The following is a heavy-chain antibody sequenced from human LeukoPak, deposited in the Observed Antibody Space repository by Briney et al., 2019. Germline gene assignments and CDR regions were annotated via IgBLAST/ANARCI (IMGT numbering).Heavy chain of an antibody. CDR2: ISGSGGST. CDR3: ARDWPSEWQQLPDYDAVDI. V-gene: IGHV3-23*01. Sequence: GGSLRLSCTASGFTFNGYSMNWVRQAPGKGLEWVSSISGSGGSTYDADSVKGRFTISRDNSKNTLDLQMNSLRADDTAVYYCARDWPSEWQQLPDYDAVDIWGQGAMVTVSS. J-gene: IGHJ3*02. CDR1: GFTFNGYS. D-gene: IGHD6-13*01.